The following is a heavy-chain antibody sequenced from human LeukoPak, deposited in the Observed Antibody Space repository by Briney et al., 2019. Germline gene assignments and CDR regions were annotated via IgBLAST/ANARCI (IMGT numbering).Heavy chain of an antibody. Sequence: SETLSLTCTVSGGSISSGAYYWSWIRQPPGKGLEWIRYIYYSESTYYNPSLNSRVTISVDTSKNQVSLRLTSVTAADTAVYYCASGRYFDWYPYYFDSWGQGTLVTVSS. CDR2: IYYSEST. D-gene: IGHD3-9*01. J-gene: IGHJ4*02. CDR1: GGSISSGAYY. V-gene: IGHV4-30-4*01. CDR3: ASGRYFDWYPYYFDS.